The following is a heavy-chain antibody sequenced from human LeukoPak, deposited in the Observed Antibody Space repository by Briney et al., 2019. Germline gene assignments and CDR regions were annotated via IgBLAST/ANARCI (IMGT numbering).Heavy chain of an antibody. J-gene: IGHJ4*02. Sequence: GGSLRLSCGASGPTVSSYGMSWVRLAPGKGLEWVSTIIGTAGNTYYADSVKGRFTISRDDSKNTVYLQMNSLRAEDTAVYSCAKYTSGTYYRGLDQWGQGTLVTVSS. CDR1: GPTVSSYG. CDR2: IIGTAGNT. CDR3: AKYTSGTYYRGLDQ. V-gene: IGHV3-23*01. D-gene: IGHD3-10*01.